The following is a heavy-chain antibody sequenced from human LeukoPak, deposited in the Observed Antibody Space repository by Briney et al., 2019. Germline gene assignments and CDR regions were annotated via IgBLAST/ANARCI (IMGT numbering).Heavy chain of an antibody. CDR3: ASNPGIAAAGFDY. CDR1: GGTFSSYA. CDR2: IIPIFGTA. J-gene: IGHJ4*02. Sequence: EASVKVSCKASGGTFSSYAISWVRQAPGQGLEWMGGIIPIFGTANYAQKFRGRVTTTADESTSTAYMELSSLRSEDTAVYYCASNPGIAAAGFDYWGQGTLVTVSS. V-gene: IGHV1-69*01. D-gene: IGHD6-13*01.